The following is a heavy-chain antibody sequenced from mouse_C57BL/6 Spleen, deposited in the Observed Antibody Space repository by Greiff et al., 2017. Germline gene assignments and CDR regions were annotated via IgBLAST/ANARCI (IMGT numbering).Heavy chain of an antibody. J-gene: IGHJ1*03. D-gene: IGHD1-1*01. CDR3: ERGDYYGSRRYCDV. CDR2: IDPSDSYT. V-gene: IGHV1-50*01. Sequence: QVQLQQPGAELVKPGASVKLSCKASGYTFTSYWMQWVQQRPGQGLEWIGEIDPSDSYTTYNQKFKGKSTLTVDKAASTAYMQLSSLTSEDSAVYSGERGDYYGSRRYCDVWGTGTTVTVSS. CDR1: GYTFTSYW.